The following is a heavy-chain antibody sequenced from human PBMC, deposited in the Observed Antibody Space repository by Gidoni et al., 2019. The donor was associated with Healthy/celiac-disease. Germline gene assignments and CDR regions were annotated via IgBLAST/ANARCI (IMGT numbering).Heavy chain of an antibody. Sequence: QLQLQESGPGLVTPSETLSLTCTVSGGSISSSSYYWGWIRQPPGKGLEWIGSIYYSGSTYYNPSLKSRVTISVDTSKNQFSLKLSSVTAADTAVYYCARRHYFYYYMDVWGKGTTVTVSS. CDR1: GGSISSSSYY. V-gene: IGHV4-39*01. CDR2: IYYSGST. D-gene: IGHD3-10*01. J-gene: IGHJ6*03. CDR3: ARRHYFYYYMDV.